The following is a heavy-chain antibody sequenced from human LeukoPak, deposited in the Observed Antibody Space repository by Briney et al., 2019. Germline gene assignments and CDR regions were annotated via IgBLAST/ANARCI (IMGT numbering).Heavy chain of an antibody. CDR2: IWSDGSNT. D-gene: IGHD4-11*01. Sequence: GGSLRLSCAASGFIFSHYGLHWVRQAPGKGLEWVAVIWSDGSNTFYAGSVEGRFTISRDNSQNTLFLQMNSLRADDTAMYYCARDAQRGFDYSNSLQYWGRGTLVPVSS. V-gene: IGHV3-33*01. CDR3: ARDAQRGFDYSNSLQY. CDR1: GFIFSHYG. J-gene: IGHJ2*01.